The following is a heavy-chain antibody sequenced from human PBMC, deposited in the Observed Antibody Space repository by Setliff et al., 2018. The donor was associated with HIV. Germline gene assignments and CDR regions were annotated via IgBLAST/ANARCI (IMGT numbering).Heavy chain of an antibody. D-gene: IGHD5-12*01. V-gene: IGHV4-38-2*01. CDR1: GYSISSGYY. Sequence: LSLTCGVSGYSISSGYYWGWIRQPPGKGLEWIGSIYHSGSTYYNPSLKGRVTISVDTSKNQFSLRLTSVTAADTAVYYCARQNSGYAPGPFDYWGQGILVTVSS. CDR2: IYHSGST. J-gene: IGHJ4*02. CDR3: ARQNSGYAPGPFDY.